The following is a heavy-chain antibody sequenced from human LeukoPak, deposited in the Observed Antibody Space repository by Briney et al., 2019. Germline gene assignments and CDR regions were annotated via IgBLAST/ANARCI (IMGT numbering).Heavy chain of an antibody. V-gene: IGHV3-74*01. CDR1: EFAFSDYW. CDR3: ARAPNDYWSGYSASFDY. D-gene: IGHD3-3*01. CDR2: ISGDRSRT. Sequence: GGSLRLSCAASEFAFSDYWTYWVRQAPGKGLVWVSRISGDRSRTNYADSVKGRFTISRDNAKNTLYLQMNSLRAEDTAVYYCARAPNDYWSGYSASFDYWGQGSLVTVSS. J-gene: IGHJ4*02.